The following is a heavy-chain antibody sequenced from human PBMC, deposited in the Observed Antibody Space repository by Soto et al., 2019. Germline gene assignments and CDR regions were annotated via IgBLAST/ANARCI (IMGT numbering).Heavy chain of an antibody. D-gene: IGHD6-13*01. CDR2: LSDSGGST. CDR1: GFTFSRHA. Sequence: GGSLRLSCTASGFTFSRHAMTWVRQAPGKGLEWVSGLSDSGGSTYYADSVKGRFTISRDNSMNTLYLQMNTLRAEDTAVYYCAKVSSSWYSGFFGLWGQGTLVTVSS. V-gene: IGHV3-23*01. CDR3: AKVSSSWYSGFFGL. J-gene: IGHJ4*02.